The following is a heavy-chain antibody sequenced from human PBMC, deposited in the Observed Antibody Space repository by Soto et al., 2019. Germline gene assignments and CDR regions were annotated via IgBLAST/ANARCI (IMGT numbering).Heavy chain of an antibody. CDR1: GYTFTRYG. Sequence: VHLVQSGAEVKKPGASVKVSCKASGYTFTRYGITWGRQATGQGLEWMGWISAHDGNTDYAQRLQGRVIVTRDTPTSRAYMELRSLRSDDTAVYYCARGRYGDYWGQGALVTVSS. J-gene: IGHJ4*02. CDR3: ARGRYGDY. V-gene: IGHV1-18*01. CDR2: ISAHDGNT. D-gene: IGHD1-1*01.